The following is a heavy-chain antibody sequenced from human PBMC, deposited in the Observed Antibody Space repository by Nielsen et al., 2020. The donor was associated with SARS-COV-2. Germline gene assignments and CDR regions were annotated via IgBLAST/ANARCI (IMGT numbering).Heavy chain of an antibody. V-gene: IGHV4-59*01. J-gene: IGHJ4*02. CDR2: IYYSGST. D-gene: IGHD1-26*01. CDR1: GGSISSYY. Sequence: ESLKISCTVSGGSISSYYWSWIRQPPGKGLEWIGYIYYSGSTNYNPSLKSRVTISVDTSKNQFSLKLSSVTAADMAVYYCARGGGSYSYWGQGTLVTVSS. CDR3: ARGGGSYSY.